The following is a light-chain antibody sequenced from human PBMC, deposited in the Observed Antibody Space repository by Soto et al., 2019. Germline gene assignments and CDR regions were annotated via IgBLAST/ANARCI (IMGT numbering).Light chain of an antibody. V-gene: IGLV1-40*01. CDR2: GNS. CDR1: SSNIGAGYD. CDR3: QSYDSSLGPRV. J-gene: IGLJ2*01. Sequence: QSVLTQPPSVSGAPGQRVTISCTGSSSNIGAGYDVHWYQQLPGTAPKLLIYGNSNRPSGVPDRFSGSKSGTSASLAITGLQAEDEADYYCQSYDSSLGPRVFGGGTQLTVL.